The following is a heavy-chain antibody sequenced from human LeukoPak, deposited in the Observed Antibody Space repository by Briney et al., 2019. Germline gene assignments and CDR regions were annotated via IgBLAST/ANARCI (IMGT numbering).Heavy chain of an antibody. CDR3: ARDLMTTVEGYYFDY. CDR2: INWNGGST. V-gene: IGHV3-20*04. J-gene: IGHJ4*02. Sequence: GGSLRLSCAASGFTFDDYGMSWVRQAPGKGLEWVSGINWNGGSTGNADSVKGRFTISRDNAKNSLYLQMNSLRAEDTALYYCARDLMTTVEGYYFDYWGQGTLVTVSS. D-gene: IGHD4-23*01. CDR1: GFTFDDYG.